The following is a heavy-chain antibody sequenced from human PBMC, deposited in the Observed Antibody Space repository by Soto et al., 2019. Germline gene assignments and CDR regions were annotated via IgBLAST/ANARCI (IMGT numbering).Heavy chain of an antibody. CDR1: GFTFSSYS. CDR2: ISSSSSTI. V-gene: IGHV3-48*01. Sequence: GGSLRLSCAASGFTFSSYSMNWVRQAPGKGLEWVSYISSSSSTIYYADSVKGRFTISRDNAKNSLYLQMNSLRAEDTAVYYCARGRPIDYWGQGTLVTVSS. J-gene: IGHJ4*02. CDR3: ARGRPIDY.